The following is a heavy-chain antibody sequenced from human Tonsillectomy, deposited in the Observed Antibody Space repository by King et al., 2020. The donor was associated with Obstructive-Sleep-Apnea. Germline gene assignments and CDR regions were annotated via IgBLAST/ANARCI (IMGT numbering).Heavy chain of an antibody. J-gene: IGHJ2*01. Sequence: QLQESGPGLVKPSETLSLTCTVSGDSISSYYWSWIRQPPGKGLEWIGYFYYSGCTNYNPSLKRRVTISVDTSRNPFSLKLSSVTAADTAVYYCARQGYYGSGRYFDLWGRGTLVTVSS. CDR1: GDSISSYY. D-gene: IGHD3-10*01. CDR2: FYYSGCT. V-gene: IGHV4-59*08. CDR3: ARQGYYGSGRYFDL.